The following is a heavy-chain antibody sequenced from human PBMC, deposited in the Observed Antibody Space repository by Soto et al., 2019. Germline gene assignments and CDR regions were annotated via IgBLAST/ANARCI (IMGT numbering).Heavy chain of an antibody. J-gene: IGHJ4*02. CDR1: DGSVSNKTYY. CDR3: ARTTAVPNTLRSRYFFDY. V-gene: IGHV4-61*01. D-gene: IGHD4-17*01. Sequence: SSETLSLTCSVSDGSVSNKTYYWSWIRQPPGKRLEWIGYVYYSGTTNYNPSLKSRVTISVDLSKNQFSLRLSSVTTADTALYYCARTTAVPNTLRSRYFFDYWGQGTLVTV. CDR2: VYYSGTT.